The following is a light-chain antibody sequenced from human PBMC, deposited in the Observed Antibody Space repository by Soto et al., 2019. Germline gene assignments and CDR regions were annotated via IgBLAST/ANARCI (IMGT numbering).Light chain of an antibody. J-gene: IGLJ1*01. CDR1: TSDIGTYDF. CDR3: TSKTTRSPYV. CDR2: ESI. Sequence: QSVLTQPASVSGSPGQSITISCTGTTSDIGTYDFVSFYQHHPGKAPNLLIFESIPLPSGFPGLFSGSKSCNPASLTISVLQVEDEANYSCTSKTTRSPYVFGTGTKATAL. V-gene: IGLV2-14*01.